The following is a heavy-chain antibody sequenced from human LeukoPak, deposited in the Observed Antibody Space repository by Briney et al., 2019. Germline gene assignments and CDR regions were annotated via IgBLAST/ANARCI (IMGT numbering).Heavy chain of an antibody. CDR3: AKSGLRQLVGPFDY. CDR1: GFTFSSYA. V-gene: IGHV3-23*01. J-gene: IGHJ4*02. D-gene: IGHD6-13*01. CDR2: ISGSGGST. Sequence: PGGSLRLSCAASGFTFSSYAMSWVRQAPGKGLEWVSAISGSGGSTYYADSVKGRFTISRDNSKSTLYLQMNSLRAEDTAVYYCAKSGLRQLVGPFDYWGQGTLVTVSS.